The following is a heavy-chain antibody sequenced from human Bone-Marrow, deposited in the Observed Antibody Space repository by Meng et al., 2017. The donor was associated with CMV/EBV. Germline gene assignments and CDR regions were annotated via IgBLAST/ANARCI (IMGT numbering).Heavy chain of an antibody. CDR3: AKQGDDFWSGPRDY. Sequence: GESLKISCAASGFTFSSYAMSWVRQAPGKGLEWVAVISYDGSNKYYADSVKGRFTISRDNSKNTLYLQMNTLRGEDTAVYYCAKQGDDFWSGPRDYWGQGTLVTVSS. J-gene: IGHJ4*02. D-gene: IGHD3-3*01. CDR2: ISYDGSNK. V-gene: IGHV3-30-3*02. CDR1: GFTFSSYA.